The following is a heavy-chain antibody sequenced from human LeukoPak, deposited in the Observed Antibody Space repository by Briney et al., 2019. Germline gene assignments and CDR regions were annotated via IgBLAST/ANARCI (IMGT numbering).Heavy chain of an antibody. CDR2: ITDSGGAT. Sequence: GGSLRLSCAASGFTFSIYAMSWVRQAPGKGLEWVSTITDSGGATYYADSVKGRFTISRDNARNSVYLQMNSLRAEDTAVYYCARGHYGLDVWGQGTTVTVSS. J-gene: IGHJ6*02. CDR1: GFTFSIYA. V-gene: IGHV3-23*01. CDR3: ARGHYGLDV.